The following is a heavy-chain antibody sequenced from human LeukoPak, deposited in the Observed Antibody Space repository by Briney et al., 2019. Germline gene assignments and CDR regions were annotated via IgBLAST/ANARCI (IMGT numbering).Heavy chain of an antibody. D-gene: IGHD2-8*01. CDR1: GGSISSGGSY. CDR3: ARSTVLMSGGYYGVDV. CDR2: IYYSGST. V-gene: IGHV4-31*03. Sequence: SETLSLTCTVSGGSISSGGSYWSWIRQHPGKGLEWIGYIYYSGSTYYNPSLKNRVTISVDTSKNQFSLKLSSVTAADTAVYYCARSTVLMSGGYYGVDVWGQGTTVTVSS. J-gene: IGHJ6*02.